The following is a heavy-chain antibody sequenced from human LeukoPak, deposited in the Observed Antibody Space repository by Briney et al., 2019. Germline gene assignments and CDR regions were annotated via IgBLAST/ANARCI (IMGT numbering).Heavy chain of an antibody. J-gene: IGHJ3*02. CDR3: ARSKNCSGGSHLSGNAFDI. Sequence: ASVNVSCKASGYTFTGYYMHWVRQAPGQGLEWMGWINPNSGGTNYAQKFQGRVTMTRDTSISTAYMELSRLRSDDTAVYYCARSKNCSGGSHLSGNAFDIWGQGTMVTVSS. D-gene: IGHD2-15*01. CDR2: INPNSGGT. V-gene: IGHV1-2*02. CDR1: GYTFTGYY.